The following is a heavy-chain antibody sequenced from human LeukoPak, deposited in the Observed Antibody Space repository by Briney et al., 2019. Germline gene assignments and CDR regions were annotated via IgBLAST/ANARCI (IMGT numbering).Heavy chain of an antibody. CDR2: IYYSGST. V-gene: IGHV4-59*01. D-gene: IGHD6-25*01. Sequence: SETLSLTCTVSGGSISSYYWSWIRQPPGKGLEWIGYIYYSGSTNYNPSLKSRVTISVDTSKNQFSLKLSSVTAADTAVYYCARESIAAGAFDIWGQGSLVTVSS. CDR3: ARESIAAGAFDI. J-gene: IGHJ4*02. CDR1: GGSISSYY.